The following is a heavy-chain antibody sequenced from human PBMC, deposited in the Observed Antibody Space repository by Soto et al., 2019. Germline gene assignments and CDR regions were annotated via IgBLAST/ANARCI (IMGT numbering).Heavy chain of an antibody. J-gene: IGHJ4*02. D-gene: IGHD2-8*01. CDR2: ISWNSGNI. CDR1: GFTFDDHA. Sequence: EVQLVESGGGLVQPGRSLRVSWAGSGFTFDDHAMHWVRQAPGKGLEWVSGISWNSGNIGYADSVKGRFTISRDNAKNSLYLQMNSLRAEDTALYYCAKDTHCLNGVCPFDNWGQGTLVTVFS. CDR3: AKDTHCLNGVCPFDN. V-gene: IGHV3-9*01.